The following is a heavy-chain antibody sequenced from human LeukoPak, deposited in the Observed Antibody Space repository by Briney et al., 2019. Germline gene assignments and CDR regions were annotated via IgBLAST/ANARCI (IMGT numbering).Heavy chain of an antibody. CDR1: GFTFSSCA. J-gene: IGHJ4*02. D-gene: IGHD3-3*01. CDR2: ISGSGGST. CDR3: ARGLWSGYYTGPLDY. V-gene: IGHV3-23*01. Sequence: GGSLRLSCAASGFTFSSCAMAWVRQAPGKGLGWVSTISGSGGSTYYADSVKGRFTISRDNSKNTMYLQMNSLRAEDTAVYYCARGLWSGYYTGPLDYWGQGILVTVSS.